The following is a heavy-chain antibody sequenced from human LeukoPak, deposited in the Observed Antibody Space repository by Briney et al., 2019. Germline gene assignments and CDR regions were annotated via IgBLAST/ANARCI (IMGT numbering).Heavy chain of an antibody. D-gene: IGHD3-9*01. Sequence: GGSLRLSCAASGFTFSSYSMNWVRQAPGKGLEWVSSISSSSSYIYYADSVKGRFTISRDNAKNSLYLQMNSLRAEDTAVYYCAREGPYYDILTGYYRSGGLDYWGQGTLVTVSS. CDR1: GFTFSSYS. CDR3: AREGPYYDILTGYYRSGGLDY. V-gene: IGHV3-21*01. CDR2: ISSSSSYI. J-gene: IGHJ4*02.